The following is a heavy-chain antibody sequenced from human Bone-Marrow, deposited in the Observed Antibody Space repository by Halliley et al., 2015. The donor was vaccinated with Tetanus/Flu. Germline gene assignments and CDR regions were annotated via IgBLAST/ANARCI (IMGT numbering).Heavy chain of an antibody. CDR1: GFTLRDHS. J-gene: IGHJ4*02. CDR3: ARVSYYYDSSALDY. V-gene: IGHV3-72*01. D-gene: IGHD3-22*01. CDR2: SRDKTNSYTT. Sequence: SLRLSCAASGFTLRDHSMDWVRQAPGGGLEWVGRSRDKTNSYTTEYAASVKGRFSISRDDSQNSLYLQMNSLKTEDTAVYYCARVSYYYDSSALDYWGQGILVTVSS.